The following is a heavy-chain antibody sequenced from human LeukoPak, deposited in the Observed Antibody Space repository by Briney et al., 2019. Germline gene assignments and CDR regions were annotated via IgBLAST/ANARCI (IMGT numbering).Heavy chain of an antibody. Sequence: GGSLRLSCAASGFTFSSYSMNWVRQAPGKGLEWVSYSSSSSSSIYYADSVKGRFTISRDNAKNSLYLQMNSLRAEDTAVYYCTTDALLLWFGEFPFDYWGQGTLVTVSS. D-gene: IGHD3-10*01. V-gene: IGHV3-48*01. J-gene: IGHJ4*02. CDR1: GFTFSSYS. CDR2: SSSSSSSI. CDR3: TTDALLLWFGEFPFDY.